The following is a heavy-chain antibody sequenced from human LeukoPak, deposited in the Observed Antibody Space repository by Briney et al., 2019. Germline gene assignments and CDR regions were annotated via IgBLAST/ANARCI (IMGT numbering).Heavy chain of an antibody. D-gene: IGHD3-10*01. CDR1: GFNFSSYS. Sequence: GGSLRLSCAASGFNFSSYSMNWVRQAPGKGLEWVSVICSDGRTYYADSVKGRFTISRDNSKNTLYLQMNSLRAEDTAVYYCARDLGYYASGSSFYWGQGTLVTVSS. J-gene: IGHJ4*02. CDR2: ICSDGRT. CDR3: ARDLGYYASGSSFY. V-gene: IGHV3-53*01.